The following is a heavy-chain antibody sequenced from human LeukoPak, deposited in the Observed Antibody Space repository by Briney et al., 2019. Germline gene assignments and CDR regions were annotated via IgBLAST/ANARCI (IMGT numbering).Heavy chain of an antibody. CDR1: GFTFSSYA. CDR3: AKDLGYCSSTSCSDAFDI. V-gene: IGHV3-23*01. CDR2: ISGSGGST. J-gene: IGHJ3*02. D-gene: IGHD2-2*01. Sequence: QPGGSLRLSCAACGFTFSSYAMSWVRQAPGKGLEWVSAISGSGGSTYYADSVKGRFTISRDNSKNTLYLQMNSLRAEDTAVYYCAKDLGYCSSTSCSDAFDIWGQGTMVTVSS.